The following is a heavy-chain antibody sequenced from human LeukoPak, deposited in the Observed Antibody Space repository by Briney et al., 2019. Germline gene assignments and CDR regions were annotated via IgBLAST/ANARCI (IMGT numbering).Heavy chain of an antibody. CDR1: GYTFTSYG. CDR2: ISAYNGNT. CDR3: ARRKNWCYEGFDP. J-gene: IGHJ5*02. D-gene: IGHD4/OR15-4a*01. Sequence: ASVKVSCKTSGYTFTSYGISWVRQAPGQGLEWMGWISAYNGNTNYAQRLQGRVTMTTDTSTSTVYMELKSLISDDTAIYYCARRKNWCYEGFDPWGQGTLVTVSS. V-gene: IGHV1-18*04.